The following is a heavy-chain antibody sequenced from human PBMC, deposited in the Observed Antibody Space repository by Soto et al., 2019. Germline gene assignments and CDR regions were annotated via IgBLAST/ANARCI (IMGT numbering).Heavy chain of an antibody. CDR3: ARGPKSGNYFLSFFDY. Sequence: SVKVSCKASGGTFSSYAISWVRQAPGQGLEWMGGIIPIFGTANYAQKFQGRVTITADESTSTAYMELSSLRSEDTSKYYCARGPKSGNYFLSFFDYWGQGSLVTVSS. CDR1: GGTFSSYA. V-gene: IGHV1-69*13. J-gene: IGHJ4*02. D-gene: IGHD1-26*01. CDR2: IIPIFGTA.